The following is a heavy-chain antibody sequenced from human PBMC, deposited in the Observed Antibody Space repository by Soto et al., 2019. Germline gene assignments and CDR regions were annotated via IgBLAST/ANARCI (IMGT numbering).Heavy chain of an antibody. CDR1: GYSFTSYW. CDR3: FRAPRHDFCSGYVSDY. V-gene: IGHV5-51*01. D-gene: IGHD3-3*01. Sequence: PGESLKISCKGSGYSFTSYWIGWVRQMPGKGLEWMGIIYPGDSDTRYSPSFQGQVTISADKSISTAYLQWSSLKASDSAMYFCFRAPRHDFCSGYVSDYWGDGTLVTVSS. J-gene: IGHJ4*01. CDR2: IYPGDSDT.